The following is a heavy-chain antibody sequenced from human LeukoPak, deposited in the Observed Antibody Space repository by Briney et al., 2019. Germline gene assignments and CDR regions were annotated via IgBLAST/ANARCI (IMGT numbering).Heavy chain of an antibody. CDR2: ISYDGSNK. D-gene: IGHD3-3*01. CDR3: ARESPDYDFWSGYHPAPFDY. CDR1: GFTFSSYG. Sequence: GRSLRLSCAASGFTFSSYGMHWVRQAPGKGLEWVAVISYDGSNKYYADSVKGRFTISRDNSKNTLYLQMNSLRAEDTAVYYCARESPDYDFWSGYHPAPFDYWGQGTLVTVSS. J-gene: IGHJ4*02. V-gene: IGHV3-30*03.